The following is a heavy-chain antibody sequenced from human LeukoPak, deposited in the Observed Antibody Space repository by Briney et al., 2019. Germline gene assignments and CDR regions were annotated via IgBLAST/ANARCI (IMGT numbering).Heavy chain of an antibody. V-gene: IGHV4-39*07. CDR3: ARDFVGDPFDY. D-gene: IGHD3-3*01. Sequence: SETLSLTCTVSGGSISSSSYYWGWIRQPPGKGLEWIGSIYYSGSTYYNPSLKSRVTISVDTSKNQFSLKLSSVTAADTAVYYCARDFVGDPFDYWGQGTLVTVSS. J-gene: IGHJ4*02. CDR1: GGSISSSSYY. CDR2: IYYSGST.